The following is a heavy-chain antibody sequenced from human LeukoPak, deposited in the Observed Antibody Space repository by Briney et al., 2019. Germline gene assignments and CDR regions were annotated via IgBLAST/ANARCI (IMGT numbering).Heavy chain of an antibody. D-gene: IGHD4-17*01. V-gene: IGHV1-46*01. CDR1: GYTFSSYY. J-gene: IGHJ4*02. Sequence: ASVKVSCKAFGYTFSSYYMHWVRQAPGQGPEWMGIINPSGGSTSYAQKFQGRVAMTRDTSTGTVYMELTSLRSEDTAVYYCARDSGLTTVTPKYYFDYWGQGTLVTVSS. CDR3: ARDSGLTTVTPKYYFDY. CDR2: INPSGGST.